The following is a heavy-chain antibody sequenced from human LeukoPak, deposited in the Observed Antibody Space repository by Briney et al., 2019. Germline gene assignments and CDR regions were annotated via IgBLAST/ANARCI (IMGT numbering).Heavy chain of an antibody. CDR1: GFTFSSYS. D-gene: IGHD5-24*01. Sequence: GGSLRLSCAASGFTFSSYSMNWVRQAPGKGLEWVSSISSSSSYIYYADSVKGRFTISRDNAKNSLYLQMNSLRAEDTAVYYCAREEMATAIDYWGQGTLVTVAS. CDR2: ISSSSSYI. V-gene: IGHV3-21*01. J-gene: IGHJ4*02. CDR3: AREEMATAIDY.